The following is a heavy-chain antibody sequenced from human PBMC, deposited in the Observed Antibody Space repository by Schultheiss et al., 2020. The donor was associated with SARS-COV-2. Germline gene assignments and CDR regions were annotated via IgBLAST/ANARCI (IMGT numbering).Heavy chain of an antibody. CDR3: ARDQNDYYYYYGMDV. Sequence: SQTLSLTCAVSGGSISSGGYYWSWIRQPPGKGLEWIGYIYHSGSTNYNPSLKSRVTISVDKSKNQFSLKLSSVTAADTAVYYCARDQNDYYYYYGMDVWGQGTTVTVSS. CDR1: GGSISSGGYY. CDR2: IYHSGST. V-gene: IGHV4-61*08. J-gene: IGHJ6*02.